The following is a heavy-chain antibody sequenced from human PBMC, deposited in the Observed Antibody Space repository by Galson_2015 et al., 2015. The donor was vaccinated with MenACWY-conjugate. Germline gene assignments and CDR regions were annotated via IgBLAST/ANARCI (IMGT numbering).Heavy chain of an antibody. J-gene: IGHJ3*02. CDR1: GYTFTSYG. V-gene: IGHV1-18*01. Sequence: SVKVSCKASGYTFTSYGISWVRQAPGQGLEWMGWISAYNGNTNYAQKLQGRVTMTTDTSTSTAYMELRSLRSDDTAVYYCARGVTMVRGVIIAAFDIWGQGTMVTVSS. D-gene: IGHD3-10*01. CDR3: ARGVTMVRGVIIAAFDI. CDR2: ISAYNGNT.